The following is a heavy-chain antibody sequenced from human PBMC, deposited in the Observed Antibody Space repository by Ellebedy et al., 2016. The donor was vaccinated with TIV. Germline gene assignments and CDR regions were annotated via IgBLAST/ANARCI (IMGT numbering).Heavy chain of an antibody. CDR2: IYYSGST. Sequence: MPSETLSLTCTVSGDSIRSYYWSWIRQPPGKGLEWIGYIYYSGSTNSNPSLKSRVTISIDTSKNQFSLKLSSVTAADTAVYYCARREGYYGSGSYYANWGQGTLVTVSS. V-gene: IGHV4-59*01. J-gene: IGHJ4*02. CDR3: ARREGYYGSGSYYAN. D-gene: IGHD3-10*01. CDR1: GDSIRSYY.